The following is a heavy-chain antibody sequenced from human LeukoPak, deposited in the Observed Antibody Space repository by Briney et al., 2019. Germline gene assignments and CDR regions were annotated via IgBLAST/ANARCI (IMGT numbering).Heavy chain of an antibody. J-gene: IGHJ4*02. CDR1: GFSFSSYY. V-gene: IGHV3-7*01. Sequence: GGSLRLSCAVAGFSFSSYYMSWVRRAPGKGLECVAHKNPDGGQEPCVDSVKGRFTVSRDNAKNSVFLQMNSLRVEDTAMYYCARWRGQQSEFDLWGQGTLVTVSS. CDR2: KNPDGGQE. D-gene: IGHD5-24*01. CDR3: ARWRGQQSEFDL.